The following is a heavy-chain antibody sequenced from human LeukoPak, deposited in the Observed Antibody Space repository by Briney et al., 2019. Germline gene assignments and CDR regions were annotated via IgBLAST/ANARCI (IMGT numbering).Heavy chain of an antibody. Sequence: ASVEVSCKASGYTFFTYGVTWVRQAPGQGLEWMGWISTYNGNTIAQKFQGRVTLTTDTSTSTAYMDLRSLKPDDTAVYYCARQYGDNSGSLDHWGQGTLVTVSS. D-gene: IGHD4-23*01. J-gene: IGHJ4*02. CDR2: ISTYNGNT. V-gene: IGHV1-18*01. CDR3: ARQYGDNSGSLDH. CDR1: GYTFFTYG.